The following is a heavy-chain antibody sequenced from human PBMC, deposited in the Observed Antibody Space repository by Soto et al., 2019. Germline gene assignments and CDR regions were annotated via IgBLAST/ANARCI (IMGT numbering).Heavy chain of an antibody. CDR1: GFTFSSYA. CDR3: AKDLTTVTTFSTASTAYNWFDP. CDR2: ISGSGGST. D-gene: IGHD4-17*01. J-gene: IGHJ5*02. Sequence: EVQLLESGGGLVQPGGSLRLSCAASGFTFSSYAMSWVRQAPGKGLEWVSAISGSGGSTYYADSVKGRFTISRDNSKNTLDLQMNSLRAEDTAVYYCAKDLTTVTTFSTASTAYNWFDPWGQGTLVTVSS. V-gene: IGHV3-23*01.